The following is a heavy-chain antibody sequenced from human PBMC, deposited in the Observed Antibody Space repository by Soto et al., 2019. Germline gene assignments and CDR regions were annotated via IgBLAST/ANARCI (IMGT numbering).Heavy chain of an antibody. CDR2: ISSTSTYT. CDR3: ARWYYSGFNGYVLFAY. Sequence: PGGSLRLSCAASGFAFSDYHMTWIRQAPGKGLEWISYISSTSTYTNYAGSVKGRFTISRDNAKNSLYLQMNSLRAEDTAVYFCARWYYSGFNGYVLFAYWGQGSLVTVSS. J-gene: IGHJ4*02. CDR1: GFAFSDYH. V-gene: IGHV3-11*06. D-gene: IGHD3-10*01.